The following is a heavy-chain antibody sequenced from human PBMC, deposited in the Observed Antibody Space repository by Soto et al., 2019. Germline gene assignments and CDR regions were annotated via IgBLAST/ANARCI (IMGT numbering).Heavy chain of an antibody. CDR2: IIPIFGTA. CDR1: GGTFSSYA. V-gene: IGHV1-69*13. D-gene: IGHD4-17*01. J-gene: IGHJ6*02. Sequence: SVKVSCKASGGTFSSYAISWVRQAPGQGLEWMGGIIPIFGTANYAQKFQGRVTITADESTSTAYMELSSLRSEDTAVYYCATYDYGDRSYYHGMDVWGQGTTVTVSS. CDR3: ATYDYGDRSYYHGMDV.